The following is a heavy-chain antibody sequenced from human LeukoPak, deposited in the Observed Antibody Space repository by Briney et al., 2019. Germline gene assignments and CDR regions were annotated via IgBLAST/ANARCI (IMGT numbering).Heavy chain of an antibody. CDR2: ISSSSSTI. J-gene: IGHJ4*02. D-gene: IGHD3-22*01. V-gene: IGHV3-48*02. Sequence: PGGSLRLSCAASGFTFSSYSMNWVRQAPGKGLEWVSYISSSSSTIYYADSVKGRFTISRDNAKNSLYLQMNSLRDEDTAVYYCARDYRDYYDSSGYYYWGQGTLVTVSS. CDR1: GFTFSSYS. CDR3: ARDYRDYYDSSGYYY.